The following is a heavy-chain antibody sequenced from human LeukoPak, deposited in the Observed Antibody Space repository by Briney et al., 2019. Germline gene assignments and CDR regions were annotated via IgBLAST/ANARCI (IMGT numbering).Heavy chain of an antibody. V-gene: IGHV3-23*01. D-gene: IGHD3-22*01. CDR3: ARDVDYYDSSLGFDY. Sequence: PGGSLRLSCAASGFTFRNYAMSWVRQAPGKGLEWVSAISGSGGNTYYADSVKGRFTISRDNSKNTLYLQMNSLRAEDTAVYYCARDVDYYDSSLGFDYWGQGTLVTVSS. CDR2: ISGSGGNT. J-gene: IGHJ4*02. CDR1: GFTFRNYA.